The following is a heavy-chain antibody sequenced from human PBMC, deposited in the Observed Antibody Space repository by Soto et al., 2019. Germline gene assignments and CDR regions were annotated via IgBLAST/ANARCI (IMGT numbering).Heavy chain of an antibody. Sequence: VGSLRLSCAASGFIFNTYSMDWVRQAPGKGLEWVASISPSGSYMYYGDSLKGRFTVSRDNAKNSLYLQMDSLRADDTAIYYCARFGLVTFDCWGQGTLVTVSS. CDR3: ARFGLVTFDC. CDR1: GFIFNTYS. V-gene: IGHV3-21*01. J-gene: IGHJ4*02. D-gene: IGHD3-3*01. CDR2: ISPSGSYM.